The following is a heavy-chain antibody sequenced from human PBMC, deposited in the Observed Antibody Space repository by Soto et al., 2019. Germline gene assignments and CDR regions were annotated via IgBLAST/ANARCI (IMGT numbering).Heavy chain of an antibody. Sequence: EVQLLESGGGLVQPGGSLRLSCAASGFTFSSYAISWVRQAPGKGLEWVSAISNSGGSTYYADSVKGRFTISRDNSKNTLYLQMNSLRAEDTAVYYCAKDRCSGGSCYRVDFDYWGQGTLVTVSS. V-gene: IGHV3-23*01. CDR1: GFTFSSYA. D-gene: IGHD2-15*01. CDR2: ISNSGGST. CDR3: AKDRCSGGSCYRVDFDY. J-gene: IGHJ4*02.